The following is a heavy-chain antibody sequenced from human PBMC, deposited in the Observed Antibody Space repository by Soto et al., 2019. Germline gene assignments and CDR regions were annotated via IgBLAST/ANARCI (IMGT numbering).Heavy chain of an antibody. D-gene: IGHD1-26*01. CDR3: ARLTYFSRGSYSHFDY. V-gene: IGHV4-61*08. J-gene: IGHJ4*02. Sequence: SETLSLTCAVSGGSISSGGFSWTLIRQPPGKGLEWIGYITYGGSTNYSPSLKSRVTISVDTSKNQFSRKLSSVTAADTAVYYCARLTYFSRGSYSHFDYWGQGTLVTVSS. CDR2: ITYGGST. CDR1: GGSISSGGFS.